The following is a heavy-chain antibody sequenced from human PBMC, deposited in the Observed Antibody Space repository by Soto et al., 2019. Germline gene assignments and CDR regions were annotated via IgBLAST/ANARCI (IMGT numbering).Heavy chain of an antibody. V-gene: IGHV3-23*01. Sequence: EVQLLESGGGLVQPGGSLRLSCAGSGFTFSSCAVSWVRRAPGKGLEWVSVISGSGASTFYADSVKGRFTISRDNFKNTLYLQMNSLTAEDTAVYYCANGTVGSTLQPYYFDYWGQGTLVTVSS. CDR1: GFTFSSCA. J-gene: IGHJ4*02. CDR3: ANGTVGSTLQPYYFDY. CDR2: ISGSGAST. D-gene: IGHD6-13*01.